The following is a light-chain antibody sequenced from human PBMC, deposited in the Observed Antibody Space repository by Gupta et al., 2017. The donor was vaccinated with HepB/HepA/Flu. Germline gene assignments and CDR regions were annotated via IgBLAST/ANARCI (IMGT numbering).Light chain of an antibody. CDR3: QQYYSTPGLT. CDR2: WAS. Sequence: IVIAQSPDSLAVSLGAGAPLTSKPSQSVLYSSNNKNYLAWYQQKPGQPPKLLIYWASTRESGVPDRFSGSGSGTDFTLTISSLQAEDVAVYYCQQYYSTPGLTFGGGTKVEIK. CDR1: QSVLYSSNNKNY. V-gene: IGKV4-1*01. J-gene: IGKJ4*01.